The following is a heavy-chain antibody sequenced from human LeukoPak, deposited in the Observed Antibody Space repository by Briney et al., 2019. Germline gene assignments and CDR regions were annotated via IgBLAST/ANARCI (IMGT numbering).Heavy chain of an antibody. CDR2: VNLHGTEK. CDR3: AREGGSGWYSGWFDP. J-gene: IGHJ5*02. D-gene: IGHD6-19*01. CDR1: GFTFTTYW. V-gene: IGHV3-7*01. Sequence: GGSLRLSCAASGFTFTTYWMSWVRQAPGKGLEWVANVNLHGTEKRYGDSVRGRFTISRDNARNSLYLQMNTLRPEDTAVYYCAREGGSGWYSGWFDPWGQGTLVTVSS.